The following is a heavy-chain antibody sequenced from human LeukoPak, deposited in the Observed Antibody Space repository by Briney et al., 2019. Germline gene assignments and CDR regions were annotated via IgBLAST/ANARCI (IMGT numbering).Heavy chain of an antibody. J-gene: IGHJ4*02. CDR3: ASSDYYDSSGFFDY. Sequence: ASVKVSCKASGYTFTGYIMHWVRQAPGQGLEWMGWINPNSGDTKYTQKLQGRVTMTTDTSTSTAYMELRSLRSDDTAVYYCASSDYYDSSGFFDYWGQGTLVTVSS. CDR2: INPNSGDT. D-gene: IGHD3-22*01. CDR1: GYTFTGYI. V-gene: IGHV1-18*04.